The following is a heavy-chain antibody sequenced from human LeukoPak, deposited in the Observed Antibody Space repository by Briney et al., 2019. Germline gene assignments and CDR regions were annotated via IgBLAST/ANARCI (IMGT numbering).Heavy chain of an antibody. J-gene: IGHJ4*02. V-gene: IGHV1-18*01. D-gene: IGHD5-24*01. CDR3: ARFKVEYYFDY. CDR2: ISAYNGNT. Sequence: VASVTVSCKASGYTFTSYGISWVRQAPGQGLEWMGWISAYNGNTNYAQKLQGRVTMTTDTSTSTAYMELRSLRSDDTAVYYCARFKVEYYFDYWGQGTLVTVSS. CDR1: GYTFTSYG.